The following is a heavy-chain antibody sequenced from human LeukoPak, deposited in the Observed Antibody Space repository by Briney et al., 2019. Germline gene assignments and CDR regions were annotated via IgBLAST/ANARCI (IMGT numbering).Heavy chain of an antibody. CDR1: GGSISSSSYY. Sequence: SETLSLTCTVSGGSISSSSYYWGWIRQPPGKGLEWIGSIYYSGTTYYNPSLKSRVTISIDTSKNLFSLKLSSVTAADTAVYYCARVRGYSSGWYRYFDYWGQGTLVTVPS. CDR3: ARVRGYSSGWYRYFDY. D-gene: IGHD6-19*01. J-gene: IGHJ4*02. V-gene: IGHV4-39*07. CDR2: IYYSGTT.